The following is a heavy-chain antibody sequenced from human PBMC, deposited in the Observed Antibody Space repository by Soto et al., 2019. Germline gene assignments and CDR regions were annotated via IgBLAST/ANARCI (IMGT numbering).Heavy chain of an antibody. Sequence: ETLSLTCTVSGGSISSYYWSWIRQPPGKGLEWIGYIYYSGSTNYNPSLKSRVTISVDTSKNQLSLQLNSVTHEDTAVYYCARDRGYCTNGVCYGRTKYYSDYWGQGTLVTVSS. V-gene: IGHV4-59*12. CDR3: ARDRGYCTNGVCYGRTKYYSDY. J-gene: IGHJ4*02. CDR2: IYYSGST. CDR1: GGSISSYY. D-gene: IGHD2-8*01.